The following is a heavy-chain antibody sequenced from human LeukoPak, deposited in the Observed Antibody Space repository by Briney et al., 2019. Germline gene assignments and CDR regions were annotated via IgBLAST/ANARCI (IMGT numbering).Heavy chain of an antibody. V-gene: IGHV3-30*02. CDR2: IRYDGSNK. CDR1: GFTFSSYG. J-gene: IGHJ4*02. CDR3: AKGGYYYDSSGYFFDY. D-gene: IGHD3-22*01. Sequence: GGSLRLSCAASGFTFSSYGMHWVRQAPGKGLEWVAFIRYDGSNKYYADSVKGRFTISRDNSKNTLYLQMNSLRAEDTAVYYCAKGGYYYDSSGYFFDYWGQGTLVTVSS.